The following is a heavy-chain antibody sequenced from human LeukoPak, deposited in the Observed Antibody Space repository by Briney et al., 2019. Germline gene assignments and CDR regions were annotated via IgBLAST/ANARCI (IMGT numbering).Heavy chain of an antibody. Sequence: TSQTLSLTCTVSGGSISSGSYYWSWIRQPAGKGLEWIGRIYTSGSTNYNPSLKSPVTISVDTSKNQFSLKLSSVTAADTAVYYCAREGYSYGYFVDYWGQGTLVTVSS. CDR3: AREGYSYGYFVDY. D-gene: IGHD5-18*01. J-gene: IGHJ4*02. CDR2: IYTSGST. V-gene: IGHV4-61*02. CDR1: GGSISSGSYY.